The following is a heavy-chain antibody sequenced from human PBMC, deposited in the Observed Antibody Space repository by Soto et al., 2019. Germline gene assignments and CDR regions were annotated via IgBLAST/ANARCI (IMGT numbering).Heavy chain of an antibody. CDR3: ASSSSPGSASYYNYYYMDV. CDR1: GGTFSSYT. V-gene: IGHV1-69*02. J-gene: IGHJ6*03. D-gene: IGHD3-10*01. CDR2: IIPILGIA. Sequence: QVQLVQSGAEVKKPGSSVKVSCKASGGTFSSYTISWVRQAPGQGLEWMGRIIPILGIANYAQKFQGRVTITADKSTSTAYMELSSLRSDDTGVYYCASSSSPGSASYYNYYYMDVWGKGTTVTVSS.